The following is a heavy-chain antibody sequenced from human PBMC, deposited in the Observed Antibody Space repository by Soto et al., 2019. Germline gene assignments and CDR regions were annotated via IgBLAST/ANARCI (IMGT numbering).Heavy chain of an antibody. CDR3: VKGSGSKLRCMDF. CDR1: GFTFNNYV. CDR2: ISGSGGNI. J-gene: IGHJ6*03. V-gene: IGHV3-23*01. Sequence: GGSLRLSCAASGFTFNNYVMNWVRQAPGKGLEWVSGISGSGGNIYYADSAKGRFTISRDNSQNTLYLQMNSLSVEDTAVYYCVKGSGSKLRCMDFWGKGTTVNGAS. D-gene: IGHD3-10*01.